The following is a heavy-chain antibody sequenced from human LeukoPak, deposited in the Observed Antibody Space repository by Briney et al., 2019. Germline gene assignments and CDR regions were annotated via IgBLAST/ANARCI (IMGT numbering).Heavy chain of an antibody. Sequence: SETLSLTCTVSGYSISSGYYWGWIRQSPGKGLEWIWYMYYSGSTNYKPSLKSRVTMSVDTSKNQFSLKLSSVTAADTAVYYCARDGGWELFDYWGQGTLVTVSS. CDR1: GYSISSGYY. D-gene: IGHD1-26*01. CDR3: ARDGGWELFDY. CDR2: MYYSGST. J-gene: IGHJ4*02. V-gene: IGHV4-38-2*02.